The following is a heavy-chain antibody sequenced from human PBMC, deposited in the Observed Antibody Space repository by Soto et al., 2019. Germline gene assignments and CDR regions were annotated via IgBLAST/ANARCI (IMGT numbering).Heavy chain of an antibody. CDR1: GGSFSGYY. V-gene: IGHV4-34*01. D-gene: IGHD3-22*01. J-gene: IGHJ4*02. CDR3: AREGDSSDYYYGGDY. CDR2: INHSGST. Sequence: QVQLQQWGAGLLKPSETLSLTCAVYGGSFSGYYWSWIRQPPGKGLEWIGEINHSGSTNYNPSLKSRVTISVDTSKNQFSLKLSSVTAADTAVYYCAREGDSSDYYYGGDYWGQGTLVTVSS.